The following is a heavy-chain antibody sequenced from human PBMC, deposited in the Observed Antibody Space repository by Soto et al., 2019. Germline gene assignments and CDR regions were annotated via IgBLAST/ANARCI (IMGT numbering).Heavy chain of an antibody. D-gene: IGHD5-18*01. CDR3: ARDIYSYGALFDY. CDR1: GFTFSSYA. Sequence: PGGSLRLSCAASGFTFSSYAMHWVRQAPGKGLEWVAVISYDGSNKYYADSVKGRFTISRDNSKNTLYLQMNSLRAEDTAVYYCARDIYSYGALFDYWGQGTLVTVSS. J-gene: IGHJ4*02. V-gene: IGHV3-30-3*01. CDR2: ISYDGSNK.